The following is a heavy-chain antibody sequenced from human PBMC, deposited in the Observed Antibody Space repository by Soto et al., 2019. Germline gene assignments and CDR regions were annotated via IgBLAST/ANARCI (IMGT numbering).Heavy chain of an antibody. D-gene: IGHD3-10*01. Sequence: GGSLRLSCAASGFTFSSYGMHWVRQAPGKGLEWVAVISYDGSNKYYADSVKGRFTISRDNSKNTLYLQMNSLRAEDTAVYYCAKAGREEVRGSSPPEKYFDYWGQGTLVTVSS. CDR1: GFTFSSYG. CDR3: AKAGREEVRGSSPPEKYFDY. V-gene: IGHV3-30*18. CDR2: ISYDGSNK. J-gene: IGHJ4*02.